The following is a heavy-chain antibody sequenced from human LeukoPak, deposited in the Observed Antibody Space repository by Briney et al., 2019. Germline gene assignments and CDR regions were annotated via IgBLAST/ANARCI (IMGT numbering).Heavy chain of an antibody. CDR3: AKGVGWIRDYMDV. J-gene: IGHJ6*03. D-gene: IGHD2-15*01. Sequence: GGSLRLSCAASGFTFDNYGMHWVRQAPGKGLEWVAFIRSDGGIKYYADSVKGRFTISRDNSKNKLYLQVNSLRAEDTAVYYCAKGVGWIRDYMDVWGKGTTVTVSS. CDR1: GFTFDNYG. V-gene: IGHV3-30*02. CDR2: IRSDGGIK.